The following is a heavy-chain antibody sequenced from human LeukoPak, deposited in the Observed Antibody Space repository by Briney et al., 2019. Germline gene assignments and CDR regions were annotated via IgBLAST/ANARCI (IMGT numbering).Heavy chain of an antibody. J-gene: IGHJ6*03. D-gene: IGHD3-10*01. Sequence: SETLSLTCTVSGVPISSSNSYWGWIRQPPGKGLEWIGSIYYSGNTYYNASLKSQVSISIDTSKNQFSLKLSSVTAADTAVYYCTYGPYYYYMDVWGKGTTVTISS. CDR3: TYGPYYYYMDV. CDR2: IYYSGNT. V-gene: IGHV4-39*03. CDR1: GVPISSSNSY.